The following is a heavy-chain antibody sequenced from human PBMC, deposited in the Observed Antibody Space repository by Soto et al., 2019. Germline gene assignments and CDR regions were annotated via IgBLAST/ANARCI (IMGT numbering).Heavy chain of an antibody. V-gene: IGHV4-39*01. Sequence: SETLSLTCSVSGGSISSSRYYWAWIRQPPGKGLEWIGSIYYGGSTYYSPSIKTGVTISVDTSKNQFSLKLYSVTAADTAVYYCARQRYFEWLVRGPFDSWGQGTLVTVSS. D-gene: IGHD3-9*01. CDR1: GGSISSSRYY. CDR3: ARQRYFEWLVRGPFDS. CDR2: IYYGGST. J-gene: IGHJ4*02.